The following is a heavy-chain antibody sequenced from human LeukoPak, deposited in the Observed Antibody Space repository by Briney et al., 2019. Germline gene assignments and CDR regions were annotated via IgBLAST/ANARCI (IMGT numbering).Heavy chain of an antibody. CDR1: GFTFSSLS. J-gene: IGHJ3*02. Sequence: GGSLRLSCAASGFTFSSLSMNWVRQAPGKGLEWVSAISGSGGSTYYADSVKGRFTISRDNSKNTLYLQMNSLRAEDTAVYYCAKDRGQRWLQPIIDAFDIWGQGTMVTVSS. CDR2: ISGSGGST. D-gene: IGHD5-24*01. CDR3: AKDRGQRWLQPIIDAFDI. V-gene: IGHV3-23*01.